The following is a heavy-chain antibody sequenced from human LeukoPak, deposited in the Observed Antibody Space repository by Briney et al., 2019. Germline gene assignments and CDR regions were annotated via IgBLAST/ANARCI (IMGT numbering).Heavy chain of an antibody. J-gene: IGHJ4*02. CDR2: IDPSDSYT. D-gene: IGHD1-26*01. V-gene: IGHV5-10-1*01. CDR1: GFSFSRYW. CDR3: ARALVGAATLSY. Sequence: GESLKISCKTSGFSFSRYWIAWVRQMPGKGLEWMGRIDPSDSYTNFSPSFEGHITITVDKSINTAFLQWSSLKASDTAIYYCARALVGAATLSYWGQGTLVTVSS.